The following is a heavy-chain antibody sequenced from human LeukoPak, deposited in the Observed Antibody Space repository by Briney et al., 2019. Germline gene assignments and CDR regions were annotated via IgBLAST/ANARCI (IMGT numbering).Heavy chain of an antibody. CDR3: AKAAIYDILTGYSPPDY. CDR1: GFTFEDYA. CDR2: ISWNSGSI. D-gene: IGHD3-9*01. V-gene: IGHV3-9*01. Sequence: GRSLRLSCAASGFTFEDYALRWVRQAPGKGLEWVSGISWNSGSIGYADSVKGRFTISRDNAKNSLYLQMNSLRAEDTALYYCAKAAIYDILTGYSPPDYWGQGTLVTVSS. J-gene: IGHJ4*02.